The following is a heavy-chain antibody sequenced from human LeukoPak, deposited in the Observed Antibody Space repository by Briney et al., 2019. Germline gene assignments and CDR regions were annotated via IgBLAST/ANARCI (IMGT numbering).Heavy chain of an antibody. Sequence: GGSLRLSCAGSGLTFSNSAMNWVRQVPGKGLEWVSSIDYDSSHIYYAASVRGRFTISRDNARNSVYLQMNSLRVEDTAVYYCARDPLRYLRVGHYDYWGQGTLVAVSS. J-gene: IGHJ4*02. CDR2: IDYDSSHI. V-gene: IGHV3-21*01. D-gene: IGHD3-9*01. CDR1: GLTFSNSA. CDR3: ARDPLRYLRVGHYDY.